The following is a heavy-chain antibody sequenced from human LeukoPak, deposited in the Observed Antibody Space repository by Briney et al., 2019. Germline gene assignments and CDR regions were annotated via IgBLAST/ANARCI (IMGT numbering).Heavy chain of an antibody. J-gene: IGHJ3*02. D-gene: IGHD6-19*01. Sequence: PSETLSLTCTVSGGSISSSSYYWGWIRQPPGKGLEWIGSVYYSGSTYYNPSLKSRVTISIDTSKNQFSLKLKSVTAADTAVYYCARDSQIAVAGLSFPDDTFDIWGQGTLVTVSS. CDR1: GGSISSSSYY. V-gene: IGHV4-39*07. CDR2: VYYSGST. CDR3: ARDSQIAVAGLSFPDDTFDI.